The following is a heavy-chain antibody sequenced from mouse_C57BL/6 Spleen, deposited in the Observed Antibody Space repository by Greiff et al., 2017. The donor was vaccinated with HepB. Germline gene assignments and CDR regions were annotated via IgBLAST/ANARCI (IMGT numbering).Heavy chain of an antibody. J-gene: IGHJ4*01. D-gene: IGHD6-1*01. CDR3: ARMNYFCSTMDY. CDR2: IYPSSGYT. V-gene: IGHV1-55*01. CDR1: GYTFTSYW. Sequence: QVQLQQPGAELVKPGASVKLSCKASGYTFTSYWITWVKQRPGQGLEWIGYIYPSSGYTKYNQKFKNKATLTVDTSSSTAYMQLSSLTSEDSAVYYCARMNYFCSTMDYWGQGTSVTVSS.